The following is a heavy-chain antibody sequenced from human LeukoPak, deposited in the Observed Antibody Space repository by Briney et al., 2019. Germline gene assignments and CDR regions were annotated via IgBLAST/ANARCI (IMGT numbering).Heavy chain of an antibody. D-gene: IGHD2-15*01. CDR2: IWYDGSNK. CDR3: AREDIVVVVAAWEDYYYYGMDV. J-gene: IGHJ6*02. CDR1: GFTFSSYG. V-gene: IGHV3-33*01. Sequence: GGSLRLSCAASGFTFSSYGMHWVRQAPGKGLEWVAVIWYDGSNKYYADSVKGRFTISRDNSKNTLYLQMNSLRAEDTAVYYCAREDIVVVVAAWEDYYYYGMDVWGQGTTVTFSS.